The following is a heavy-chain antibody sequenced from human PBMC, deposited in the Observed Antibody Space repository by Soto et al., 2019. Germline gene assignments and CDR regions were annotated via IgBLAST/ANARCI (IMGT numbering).Heavy chain of an antibody. V-gene: IGHV4-34*01. D-gene: IGHD4-17*01. CDR1: IGSFSGYY. Sequence: QVQLQQWGAGLLKPSETLSLNCAVSIGSFSGYYWSWIRQPPGKGLEWIGDINHSGSTNYNPSLQRRVSISLDTSQNQFSLMVASVPAADTGVDCCARGVGIVNAVTKKHYYDLDVRGQGTAVTVSS. CDR2: INHSGST. J-gene: IGHJ6*01. CDR3: ARGVGIVNAVTKKHYYDLDV.